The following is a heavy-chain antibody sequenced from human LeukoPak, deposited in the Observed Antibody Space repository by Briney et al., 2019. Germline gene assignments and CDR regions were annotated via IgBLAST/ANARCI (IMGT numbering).Heavy chain of an antibody. Sequence: PSETLSLTCAVYGGSFSGYYWSWIRQPPGKGLEWIGEINHSGSTNYNPSLKSRVTISVDTSKNQFSLKLSSVTAADMAVYYCARGVRYCSGGSCYTGRYYFDYWGQGTLVTVSS. V-gene: IGHV4-34*01. CDR3: ARGVRYCSGGSCYTGRYYFDY. CDR1: GGSFSGYY. J-gene: IGHJ4*02. D-gene: IGHD2-15*01. CDR2: INHSGST.